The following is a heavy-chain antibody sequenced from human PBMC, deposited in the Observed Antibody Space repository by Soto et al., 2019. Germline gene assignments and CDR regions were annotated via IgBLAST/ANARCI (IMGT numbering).Heavy chain of an antibody. D-gene: IGHD3-22*01. Sequence: SVKVSCKASGGTFSSYAISWVRQAPGQGLEWMGGIIPIFGTANYAQKFQGRVTITADESTSTAYMELSSLRSEDTAVYYCARGNHSPAYYDSSGYPLSLFDYWGQGTLVTVSS. J-gene: IGHJ4*02. CDR2: IIPIFGTA. CDR3: ARGNHSPAYYDSSGYPLSLFDY. CDR1: GGTFSSYA. V-gene: IGHV1-69*13.